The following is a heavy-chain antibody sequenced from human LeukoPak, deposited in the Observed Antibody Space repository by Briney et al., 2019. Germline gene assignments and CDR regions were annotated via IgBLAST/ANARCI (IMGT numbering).Heavy chain of an antibody. CDR1: GFTFDDYA. D-gene: IGHD3-10*01. CDR2: ISWNSGSI. J-gene: IGHJ4*02. Sequence: PGGSLRLSCAASGFTFDDYAMHWVRQAPGKGLEWVSGISWNSGSIGYADSVKGRFTISRDNAKNSLYLQMNSLRAEDMALYYCAKGWFGELLSYFDYWGQGTLVTVSS. CDR3: AKGWFGELLSYFDY. V-gene: IGHV3-9*03.